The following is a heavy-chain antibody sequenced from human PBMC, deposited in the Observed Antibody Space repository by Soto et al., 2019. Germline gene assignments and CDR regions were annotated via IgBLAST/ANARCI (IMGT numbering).Heavy chain of an antibody. D-gene: IGHD4-17*01. CDR1: GASLSSGGYY. CDR3: AREPTGTTASDY. Sequence: QVQLQESGPGLVKPSQTLSLSCTVSGASLSSGGYYWSWIRLHPGKGLEWIGYIYHSGSTYYNPSLLNRXXIXVXXSKDQFSLKLTSVTAADTAVYYCAREPTGTTASDYWGQGTLVTVSS. J-gene: IGHJ4*02. V-gene: IGHV4-31*03. CDR2: IYHSGST.